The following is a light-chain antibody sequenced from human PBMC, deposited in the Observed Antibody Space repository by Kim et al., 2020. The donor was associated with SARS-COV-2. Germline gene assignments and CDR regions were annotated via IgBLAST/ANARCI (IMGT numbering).Light chain of an antibody. CDR1: QTVRSSY. Sequence: TVLTQSPGTVSLSAGETITLSCGASQTVRSSYLAWYQQKPGQAPRLLIYGASSRATGIPDRFSGSGSGTDFTLTISRLEPEDFAVYYCQQYGNSPATFGQGTKLEI. V-gene: IGKV3-20*01. CDR2: GAS. CDR3: QQYGNSPAT. J-gene: IGKJ2*01.